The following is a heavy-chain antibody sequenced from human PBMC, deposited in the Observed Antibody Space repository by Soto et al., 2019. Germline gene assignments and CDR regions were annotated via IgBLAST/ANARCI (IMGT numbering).Heavy chain of an antibody. CDR2: FDPEDGET. Sequence: ASVKVSCKVSGYTLTELSMHWVRQAPGKGLEWMGGFDPEDGETIYAQKFQGRVTMTEDTSTDTAYMELSSLRSEDTAVYYCATAIRTYYDFWSGYLPYYFDYWGQGTLVTVSS. V-gene: IGHV1-24*01. D-gene: IGHD3-3*01. CDR1: GYTLTELS. J-gene: IGHJ4*02. CDR3: ATAIRTYYDFWSGYLPYYFDY.